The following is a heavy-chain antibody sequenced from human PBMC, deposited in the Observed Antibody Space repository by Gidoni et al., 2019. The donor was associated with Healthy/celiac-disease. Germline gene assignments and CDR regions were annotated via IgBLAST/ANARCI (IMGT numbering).Heavy chain of an antibody. J-gene: IGHJ4*02. CDR1: GGSISSSSYY. CDR2: IYYSGST. CDR3: ARPSGSYWNYDY. D-gene: IGHD1-26*01. Sequence: QLQLQESGPGLVKPSETLSLTCTVSGGSISSSSYYWGWIRQPPGKGLEWIGSIYYSGSTYYNPSLKSRVTISVDTSKNQFSLKLSSVTAADTAVYYCARPSGSYWNYDYWGQGTLVTVSS. V-gene: IGHV4-39*01.